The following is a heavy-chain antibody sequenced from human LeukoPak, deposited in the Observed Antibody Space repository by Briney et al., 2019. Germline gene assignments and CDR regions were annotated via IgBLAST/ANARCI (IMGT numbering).Heavy chain of an antibody. J-gene: IGHJ3*02. Sequence: KPSETLSLTCTVSGDSISSSSYYWGWIRQPPGKGLECIGIIYYGGSTYYNPSLKSRVTISVDTSKNQFSLKLSSVTAADTAVYYCARLLSTVTTFAFDIWGQGTMVTVSS. V-gene: IGHV4-39*01. CDR3: ARLLSTVTTFAFDI. CDR1: GDSISSSSYY. CDR2: IYYGGST. D-gene: IGHD4-17*01.